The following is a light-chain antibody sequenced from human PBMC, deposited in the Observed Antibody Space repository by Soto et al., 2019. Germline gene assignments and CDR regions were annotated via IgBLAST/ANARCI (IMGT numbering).Light chain of an antibody. V-gene: IGKV3-20*01. J-gene: IGKJ1*01. CDR1: QSVSSSY. CDR3: QRYNNWPPWT. CDR2: GAS. Sequence: EVVLTQSPGTLSLSPGERATLSCRASQSVSSSYLAWYQQKPGQAPRLLIYGASSRATGIPDRFSGSGSGTEFTLTISSLQSEDFAVYYCQRYNNWPPWTFGQGT.